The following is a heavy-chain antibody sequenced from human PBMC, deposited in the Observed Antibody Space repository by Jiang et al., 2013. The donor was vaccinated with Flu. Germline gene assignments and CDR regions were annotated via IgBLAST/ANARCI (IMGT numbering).Heavy chain of an antibody. CDR2: ISSGSTYT. Sequence: RLSCVASGFTFRNYYMTWIRQAPGKGLEWVSYISSGSTYTSYADSVKGRFTISRDNAKNSLYLQMNSLRAEDTAVYYCARDDADGGHYQDYWGQGTLVTVSS. CDR1: GFTFRNYY. J-gene: IGHJ4*02. CDR3: ARDDADGGHYQDY. D-gene: IGHD2-21*01. V-gene: IGHV3-11*05.